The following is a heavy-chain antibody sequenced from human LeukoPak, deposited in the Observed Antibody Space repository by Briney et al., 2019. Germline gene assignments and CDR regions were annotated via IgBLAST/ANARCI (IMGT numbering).Heavy chain of an antibody. Sequence: SETLSLTCAVSGYSLSSGYYWGWIRQPPGKGLEWIGRIYHSGSTYYNPSLKSRVTISVDTSKNQFSLKLSSVTAADTAVYYCARELKVPGTDWFDPWGQGTLVTVSS. CDR1: GYSLSSGYY. J-gene: IGHJ5*02. V-gene: IGHV4-38-2*02. D-gene: IGHD2-8*01. CDR3: ARELKVPGTDWFDP. CDR2: IYHSGST.